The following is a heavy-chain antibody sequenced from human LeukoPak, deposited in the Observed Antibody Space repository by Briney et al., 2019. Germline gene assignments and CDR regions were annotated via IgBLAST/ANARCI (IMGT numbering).Heavy chain of an antibody. D-gene: IGHD1-26*01. Sequence: PGRSLRLSCTASGFTFGDYAMSWFRQAPGKGLEWVGFIRSKAYGETTEYAASVKGRFTISRDDSKSIAYLQMNSLKTEDTAVYYCTRGSIVGATKSDYWGQGTLVTVSS. CDR2: IRSKAYGETT. CDR1: GFTFGDYA. V-gene: IGHV3-49*03. CDR3: TRGSIVGATKSDY. J-gene: IGHJ4*02.